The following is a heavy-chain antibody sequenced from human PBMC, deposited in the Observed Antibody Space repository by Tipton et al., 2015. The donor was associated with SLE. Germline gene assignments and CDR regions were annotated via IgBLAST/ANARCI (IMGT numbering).Heavy chain of an antibody. CDR2: IYYSGGT. J-gene: IGHJ4*02. CDR1: GGSISNYY. CDR3: ARSYYDFWSASVRGYFDY. Sequence: LRLSCTVSGGSISNYYWTWIRQPPGKGLEWIGYIYYSGGTNYNPSLKSRVTMSVDTSKNQFSLKLNSVTAADTAVYYCARSYYDFWSASVRGYFDYWGQGTLVTVSS. V-gene: IGHV4-59*01. D-gene: IGHD3-3*01.